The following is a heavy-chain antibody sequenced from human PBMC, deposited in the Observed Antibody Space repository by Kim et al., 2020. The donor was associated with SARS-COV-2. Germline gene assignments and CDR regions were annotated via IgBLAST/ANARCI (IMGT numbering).Heavy chain of an antibody. V-gene: IGHV3-7*03. CDR2: KK. CDR3: ARKGARMDV. Sequence: KKYYVDSVKGRFTISRDNAKNSLYLQMNSLRAEDTAVYYCARKGARMDVWGQGTTVTVSS. J-gene: IGHJ6*02.